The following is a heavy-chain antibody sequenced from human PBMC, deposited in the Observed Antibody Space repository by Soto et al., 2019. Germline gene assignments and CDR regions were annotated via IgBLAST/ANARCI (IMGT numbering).Heavy chain of an antibody. CDR2: IDNGGTNT. Sequence: PGGSLKLSCAGSGYNFGGFWMHWVLQAPGKGLVWVSRIDNGGTNTVYADALKGRFTISRDNAKNTLYLQMNSLRAEDTAVYYCAKDRGRHDAFNIWGQGTMVTVS. V-gene: IGHV3-74*01. CDR3: AKDRGRHDAFNI. CDR1: GYNFGGFW. J-gene: IGHJ3*02. D-gene: IGHD3-10*01.